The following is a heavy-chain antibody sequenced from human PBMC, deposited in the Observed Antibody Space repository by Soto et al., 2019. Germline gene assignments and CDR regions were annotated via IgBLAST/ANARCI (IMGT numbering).Heavy chain of an antibody. CDR2: ISSSGSTI. CDR3: AKGPTVFGAVISFDYYYGMYV. V-gene: IGHV3-48*03. D-gene: IGHD3-3*01. J-gene: IGHJ6*02. CDR1: GFTFSSYE. Sequence: GGSLRLSCAASGFTFSSYEMNWVRQAPGKGLEWVSYISSSGSTIYYADSVKGRFTISRDNAKNSLYLQMNSLRAEDTAVYYCAKGPTVFGAVISFDYYYGMYVWGQGTPVTVSS.